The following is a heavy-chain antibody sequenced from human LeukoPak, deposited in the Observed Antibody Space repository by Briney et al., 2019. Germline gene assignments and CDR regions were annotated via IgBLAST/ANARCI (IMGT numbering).Heavy chain of an antibody. J-gene: IGHJ6*02. D-gene: IGHD1-1*01. CDR3: TKGRATQDHYYGMDV. V-gene: IGHV3-43*02. Sequence: GGSLRLSCAASGFTFDDYAMNWVRHAPGKGLEWVSLISGDGGSTSYADSVKGRFTISRDNSKNSLYLQMDSLRTEDTALYYCTKGRATQDHYYGMDVWGQGTTVTVSS. CDR1: GFTFDDYA. CDR2: ISGDGGST.